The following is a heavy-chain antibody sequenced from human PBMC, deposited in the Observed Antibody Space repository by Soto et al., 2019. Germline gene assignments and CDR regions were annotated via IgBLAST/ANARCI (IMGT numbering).Heavy chain of an antibody. CDR1: GFTFSIYG. CDR3: AKEKLGDSSGWLYYYGMDV. V-gene: IGHV3-30*18. D-gene: IGHD6-19*01. CDR2: ISYDGSNK. Sequence: PGGSLTLSCAASGFTFSIYGMHWVRQAPGKGLEWVAVISYDGSNKYYADSVKRRFTISRDNSKNTLYLQMNSLRAADTAVYYCAKEKLGDSSGWLYYYGMDVWGQGTTVTVSS. J-gene: IGHJ6*02.